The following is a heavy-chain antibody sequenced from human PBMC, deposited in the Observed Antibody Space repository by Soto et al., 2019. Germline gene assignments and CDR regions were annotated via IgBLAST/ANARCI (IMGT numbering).Heavy chain of an antibody. CDR1: GFTFSSYA. J-gene: IGHJ6*02. V-gene: IGHV3-30-3*01. CDR2: KSYDGSNK. CDR3: AISQRLIRDYYYYGMGV. Sequence: QVQLVESGGGVVQPGRSLRLSCAASGFTFSSYALHWVRQAPGTGLEWVAVKSYDGSNKYYAASVKGRFTISRENSKKTLYLQMNSLRTEDTAVYYCAISQRLIRDYYYYGMGVWGQGTTVTVSS. D-gene: IGHD6-25*01.